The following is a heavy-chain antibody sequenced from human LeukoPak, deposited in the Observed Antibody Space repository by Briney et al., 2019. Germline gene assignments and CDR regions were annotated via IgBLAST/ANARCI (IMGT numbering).Heavy chain of an antibody. CDR3: ARDKYYDRYFDA. V-gene: IGHV3-7*01. D-gene: IGHD3-22*01. CDR1: GFTFNSNW. Sequence: GGSLRLSCVASGFTFNSNWMSWVRQAPGKGLGWGANIKQEGSEKYYVDSVKGRFTISRDNAKNSVSLQMNRLRAEDTAMYYCARDKYYDRYFDAWGQGILVTVSS. J-gene: IGHJ4*02. CDR2: IKQEGSEK.